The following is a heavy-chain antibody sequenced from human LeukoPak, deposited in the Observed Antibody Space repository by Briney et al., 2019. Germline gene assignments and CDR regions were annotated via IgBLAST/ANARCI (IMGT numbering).Heavy chain of an antibody. D-gene: IGHD3-10*01. V-gene: IGHV3-48*04. CDR3: ARGTMVRGVIITPDY. CDR1: GFTFSSYS. CDR2: ISSRSSTI. Sequence: PGGSLRLSCAASGFTFSSYSMNWVRQAPGKGLEWVSYISSRSSTIYYADSVKGRFTISRDNAKNSLYLQMNSLRAEDTAVYYCARGTMVRGVIITPDYWGQGTLVTVSS. J-gene: IGHJ4*02.